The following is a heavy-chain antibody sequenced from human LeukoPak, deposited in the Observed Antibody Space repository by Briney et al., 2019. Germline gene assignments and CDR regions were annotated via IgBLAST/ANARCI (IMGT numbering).Heavy chain of an antibody. CDR2: IYYSGST. V-gene: IGHV4-38-2*02. Sequence: SETLSLTCTVSGYSLSSGYYWGWIRQPPGKGLEWIGSIYYSGSTYYNPSLKSRVTISVDTSKNQFSLKLSSVTAADTAVYYCARDGYSYGYGGDYWGQGTLVTVSS. D-gene: IGHD5-18*01. CDR1: GYSLSSGYY. CDR3: ARDGYSYGYGGDY. J-gene: IGHJ4*02.